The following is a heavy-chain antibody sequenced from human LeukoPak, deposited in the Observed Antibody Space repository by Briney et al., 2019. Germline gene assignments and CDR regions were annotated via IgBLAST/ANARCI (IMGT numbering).Heavy chain of an antibody. V-gene: IGHV4-59*10. Sequence: SETLSLTCAVYGGSFSDYYWSWIRQPAGKGLEWIGRIYTSGSTNYNPSLKSRVTMSVDTSKNQFSLKLSSVTAADTAVYYCARVYYDILTGYQYYYYMDVWGKGTTVTISS. J-gene: IGHJ6*03. CDR2: IYTSGST. CDR3: ARVYYDILTGYQYYYYMDV. D-gene: IGHD3-9*01. CDR1: GGSFSDYY.